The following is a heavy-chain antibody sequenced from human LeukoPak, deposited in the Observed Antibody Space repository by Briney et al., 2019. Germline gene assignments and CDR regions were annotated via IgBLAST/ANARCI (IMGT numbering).Heavy chain of an antibody. CDR1: GGTFSSYA. CDR2: FIPIFGTA. CDR3: ARQRGIYFDY. Sequence: ASVKVSCKASGGTFSSYAISWVRQAPGQGLEWMGGFIPIFGTANYAQKFQGRVTITANESTSTAYMELSSLRSEDTAVYYCARQRGIYFDYWGQGTLVTVSS. V-gene: IGHV1-69*01. D-gene: IGHD3-3*02. J-gene: IGHJ4*02.